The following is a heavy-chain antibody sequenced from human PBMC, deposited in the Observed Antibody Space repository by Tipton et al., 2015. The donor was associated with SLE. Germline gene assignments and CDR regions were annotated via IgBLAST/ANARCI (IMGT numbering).Heavy chain of an antibody. J-gene: IGHJ4*02. V-gene: IGHV4-39*07. CDR2: LYYTGTT. CDR1: GGSISSNSYY. Sequence: TLSLTCTVSGGSISSNSYYWGWIRQPPGKGLEWIGSLYYTGTTYYSPSLKSRVTVSVDTSKNQFSLRLTSVTAADTAVYYCAREENQWGRLGYWGQGTLVTVSS. CDR3: AREENQWGRLGY. D-gene: IGHD1-26*01.